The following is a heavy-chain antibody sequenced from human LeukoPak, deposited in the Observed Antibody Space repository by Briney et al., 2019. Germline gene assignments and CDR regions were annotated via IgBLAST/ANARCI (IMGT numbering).Heavy chain of an antibody. CDR2: ISWNSGTI. V-gene: IGHV3-9*01. J-gene: IGHJ4*02. D-gene: IGHD5-24*01. Sequence: PGGSLRLSCAASGFTFDDYAMHWVRQAPGKGLEWVSGISWNSGTIGYADSVKGRFTISRDSAKNSLYLQMNSLRAEDTALYYCAKGYRKGRWLPLDYWGQGTLVTVSS. CDR3: AKGYRKGRWLPLDY. CDR1: GFTFDDYA.